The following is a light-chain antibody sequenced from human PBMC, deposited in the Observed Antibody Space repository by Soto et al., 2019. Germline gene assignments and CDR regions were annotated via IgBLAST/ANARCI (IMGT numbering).Light chain of an antibody. CDR3: QQYHTWPIT. CDR1: QGVSRK. V-gene: IGKV3-15*01. Sequence: DIVMTQSPATLSVAPGERVTFSCRASQGVSRKLAWYQHKPGQAPRLLISGASTGATGIPARFSGSGSGTEFTLTISSLQSEHCAIYYCQQYHTWPITFGGGTKVHI. CDR2: GAS. J-gene: IGKJ4*01.